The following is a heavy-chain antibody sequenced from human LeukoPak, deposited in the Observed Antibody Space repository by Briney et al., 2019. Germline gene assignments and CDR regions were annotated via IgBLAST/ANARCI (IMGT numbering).Heavy chain of an antibody. D-gene: IGHD2-2*01. V-gene: IGHV3-30-3*01. CDR3: ARDPYYQLQRGYFDY. CDR1: GFTFSSYD. J-gene: IGHJ4*02. Sequence: GGPLRLSCAASGFTFSSYDMHWLRQAPGKGLEWVAVISYDGCNKYHADSVKGRFTISRDNSKNTLYLQMNSLRAEDTAVYYCARDPYYQLQRGYFDYWGQGTLVTVSS. CDR2: ISYDGCNK.